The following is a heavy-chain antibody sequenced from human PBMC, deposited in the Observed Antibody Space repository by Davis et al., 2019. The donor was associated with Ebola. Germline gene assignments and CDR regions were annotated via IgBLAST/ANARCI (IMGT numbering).Heavy chain of an antibody. CDR2: IYPGDSDT. J-gene: IGHJ4*02. D-gene: IGHD6-13*01. Sequence: GESLKISCKGSGYSFTIYWIGWVRQMPGKGLEWMGIIYPGDSDTRYSPSFQGQVTISADKSISTAFLQWSSLKASDTAMYYCARRIAAAGTNYFDYWGQGTLVTVSS. V-gene: IGHV5-51*01. CDR1: GYSFTIYW. CDR3: ARRIAAAGTNYFDY.